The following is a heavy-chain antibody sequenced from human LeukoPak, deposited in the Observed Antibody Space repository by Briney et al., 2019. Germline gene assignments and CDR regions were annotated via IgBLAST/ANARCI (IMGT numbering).Heavy chain of an antibody. CDR3: ARAPNSDVAFDI. Sequence: PSETLSLTCTVSGGSISSGSYYRRWLRQPAGKGLERIRRSYTSASNNQNPPGKGRITISVDTCKDQFALRMRSVTAADADVYDCARAPNSDVAFDIWGQGTMVTVSS. J-gene: IGHJ3*02. CDR1: GGSISSGSYY. V-gene: IGHV4-61*02. D-gene: IGHD4-23*01. CDR2: SYTSASN.